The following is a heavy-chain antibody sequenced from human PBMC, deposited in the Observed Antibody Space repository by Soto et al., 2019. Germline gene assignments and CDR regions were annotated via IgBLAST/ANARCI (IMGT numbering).Heavy chain of an antibody. CDR3: AKQLRGSGWYPLDS. Sequence: LRLSCTASGFSLSSSDMHWVRQAPGKGLEWLAVSSFDGTQRFYGDSVKGRFTVSRDNSNNTLYLEMNSLRTEDTAVYYCAKQLRGSGWYPLDSWGQGTPVTVSS. D-gene: IGHD6-19*01. V-gene: IGHV3-30*18. CDR1: GFSLSSSD. J-gene: IGHJ4*02. CDR2: SSFDGTQR.